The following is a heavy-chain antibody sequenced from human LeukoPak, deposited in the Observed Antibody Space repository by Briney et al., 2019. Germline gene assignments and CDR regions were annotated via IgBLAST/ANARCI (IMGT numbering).Heavy chain of an antibody. CDR1: GGSFSGYY. V-gene: IGHV4-34*01. D-gene: IGHD3-16*01. Sequence: SETLSLTCAVYGGSFSGYYWSWIRQPPGKGLEWIGEINHSGSTNYNPSLKSRVTVSVDTSKNQFSLKLSSVTAADTAVYYCARGLGGWFDPWGQGTLVTVSS. CDR3: ARGLGGWFDP. CDR2: INHSGST. J-gene: IGHJ5*02.